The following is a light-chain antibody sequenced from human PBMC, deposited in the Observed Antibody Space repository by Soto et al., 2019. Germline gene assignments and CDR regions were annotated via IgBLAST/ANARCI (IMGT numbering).Light chain of an antibody. J-gene: IGKJ5*01. CDR1: QSVTNN. Sequence: EIVMTQSPDTLSVSPGERATISCRASQSVTNNLAWYQQKPGQAPRLLIYGASTRTIAIPARFSGSGSGTDFTLTSSSLEPEDFAVYYCQQRSNWQVTFGQGTRLEIK. CDR3: QQRSNWQVT. CDR2: GAS. V-gene: IGKV3-11*01.